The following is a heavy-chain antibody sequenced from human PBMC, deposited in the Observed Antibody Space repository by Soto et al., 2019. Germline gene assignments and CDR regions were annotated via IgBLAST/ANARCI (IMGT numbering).Heavy chain of an antibody. CDR2: INTYNGYT. V-gene: IGHV1-18*01. J-gene: IGHJ6*02. D-gene: IGHD4-4*01. CDR3: ARDLTTGLDV. Sequence: QVHLVQSGAEVKKPGASVKVSCKASGYTFTSCGISWVRQAPGQGLEWMGLINTYNGYTNYPQNFQGRVTMTTDTSTGTVYMELRSLTSDDTAVYYCARDLTTGLDVWGQGTTVTVSS. CDR1: GYTFTSCG.